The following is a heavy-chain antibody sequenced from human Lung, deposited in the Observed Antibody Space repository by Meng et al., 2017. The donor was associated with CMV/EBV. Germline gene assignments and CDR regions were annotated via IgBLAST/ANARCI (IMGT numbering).Heavy chain of an antibody. V-gene: IGHV3-74*03. CDR2: IDSQESSM. CDR1: WFTFSKYW. D-gene: IGHD3-22*01. J-gene: IGHJ4*02. CDR3: VREGGQWFY. Sequence: VELGESGGGLVSPGGSLRFSFAASWFTFSKYWMHWVRQVPGKAPVWVSRIDSQESSMTYADSVKGRFTVSRDNGKNTLYLQMNSLRIEDTAVYYCVREGGQWFYWGQGTLVTISS.